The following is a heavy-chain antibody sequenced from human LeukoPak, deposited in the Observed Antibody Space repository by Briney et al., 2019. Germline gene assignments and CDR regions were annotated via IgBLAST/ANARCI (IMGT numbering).Heavy chain of an antibody. CDR3: ARIPGVAGNFGYYYYMDV. Sequence: ASVKVSCKASGYTFTGYYMHWVRQAPGQGLEWMGWINPNSGGTNYAQKFQGRVTMTRDTSISTAYMELSRLRSDDTAVYYCARIPGVAGNFGYYYYMDVWGKGTTVTVSS. J-gene: IGHJ6*03. CDR1: GYTFTGYY. D-gene: IGHD6-19*01. CDR2: INPNSGGT. V-gene: IGHV1-2*02.